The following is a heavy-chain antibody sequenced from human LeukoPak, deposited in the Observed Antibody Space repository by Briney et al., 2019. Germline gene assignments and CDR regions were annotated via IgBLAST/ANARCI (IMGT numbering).Heavy chain of an antibody. D-gene: IGHD1-26*01. CDR2: ISYHGSDK. CDR3: AKDSQDLGFDY. CDR1: GFTFSSYA. V-gene: IGHV3-30-3*02. Sequence: GGSLRLSCAASGFTFSSYAMHWVRQAPGKGLEWVAIISYHGSDKYYADSVKGRFTISRDNSKNTLLLQINNLRADDTAVYYCAKDSQDLGFDYWGQGTLVTVSS. J-gene: IGHJ4*02.